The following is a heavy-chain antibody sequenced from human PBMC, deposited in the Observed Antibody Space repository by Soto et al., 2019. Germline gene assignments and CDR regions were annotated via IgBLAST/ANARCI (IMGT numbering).Heavy chain of an antibody. CDR3: ATHHCRASSCHVADY. V-gene: IGHV3-23*01. J-gene: IGHJ4*02. CDR1: GFTFSTYA. Sequence: EVQLLESGGGSVQPGGSLRLSCAASGFTFSTYAMSWVRQAPGKGLEWVSGISDYGGGAYYADSVQGRFTISRDNSKNTLFLQMDSLSADDTALYYCATHHCRASSCHVADYWGQGTLVSVSS. CDR2: ISDYGGGA. D-gene: IGHD2-15*01.